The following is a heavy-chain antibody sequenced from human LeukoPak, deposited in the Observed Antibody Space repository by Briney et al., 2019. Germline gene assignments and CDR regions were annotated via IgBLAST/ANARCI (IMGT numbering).Heavy chain of an antibody. CDR3: ATERAGSGSPNFYYFDY. Sequence: SETLSLTCTVSAGPIRSYYWSWIRQPPGKGLEWIGYIYYSGSTDYNPSLKSRVTISVDTSKNQFSLKLSSVTAADTAVYYCATERAGSGSPNFYYFDYWGQGTLVTVSS. CDR1: AGPIRSYY. CDR2: IYYSGST. J-gene: IGHJ4*02. V-gene: IGHV4-59*01. D-gene: IGHD3-10*01.